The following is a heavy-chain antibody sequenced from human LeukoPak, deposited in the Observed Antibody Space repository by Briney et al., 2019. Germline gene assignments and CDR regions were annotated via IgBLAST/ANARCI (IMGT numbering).Heavy chain of an antibody. Sequence: PSETLSLTCAVSGVSISSNLWWTWVRQPPGNGLEWIAEIHHSGSINYNPSLKSRVTISVDTSRNQFSLKLSSVSAADTAVYYCARYSGMGYSPGTYSNSWGQGTRVTVSS. CDR1: GVSISSNLW. CDR3: ARYSGMGYSPGTYSNS. J-gene: IGHJ4*02. V-gene: IGHV4-4*02. D-gene: IGHD1-26*01. CDR2: IHHSGSI.